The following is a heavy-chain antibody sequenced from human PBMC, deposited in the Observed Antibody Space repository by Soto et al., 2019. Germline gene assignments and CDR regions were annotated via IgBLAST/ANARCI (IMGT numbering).Heavy chain of an antibody. CDR3: ASCPIYYYYGMDV. V-gene: IGHV4-38-2*01. CDR2: IYHSGST. CDR1: GYSISSGYY. Sequence: SETLSLTCAVSGYSISSGYYWGWIRQPPGKGLEWIGSIYHSGSTYYNPSLKSRVTISVDTSKNQFSLKLSSVTAADTAVYYCASCPIYYYYGMDVWGQGTTVT. J-gene: IGHJ6*02.